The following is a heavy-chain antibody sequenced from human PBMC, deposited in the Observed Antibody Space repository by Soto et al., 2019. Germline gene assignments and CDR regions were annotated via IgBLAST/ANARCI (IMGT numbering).Heavy chain of an antibody. CDR3: ARGARSMELRISSQAYYYYMDV. D-gene: IGHD1-7*01. CDR1: GYTFTGYY. J-gene: IGHJ6*03. CDR2: INPNSGGT. Sequence: ASVKVSCKASGYTFTGYYMHWVRQAPGQGLEWMGWINPNSGGTNYAQKFQGWVTMTRDTSISTAYMELSRLRSDDTAVYYCARGARSMELRISSQAYYYYMDVWGKGTTVTVSS. V-gene: IGHV1-2*04.